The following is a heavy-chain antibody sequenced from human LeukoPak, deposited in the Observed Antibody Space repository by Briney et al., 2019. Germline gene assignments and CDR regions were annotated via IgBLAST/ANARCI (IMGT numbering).Heavy chain of an antibody. Sequence: PGGSLRLSCAASGFTFSSYWMHWVRQAPGKGLVWVSRIDTDGSSVIYADSVKGRFTISRDNSKNTLYLQMNSLRAEDTAVYYCAKDRGSYLAFFDYWGQGTLVTVSS. CDR1: GFTFSSYW. J-gene: IGHJ4*02. D-gene: IGHD1-26*01. CDR2: IDTDGSSV. V-gene: IGHV3-74*01. CDR3: AKDRGSYLAFFDY.